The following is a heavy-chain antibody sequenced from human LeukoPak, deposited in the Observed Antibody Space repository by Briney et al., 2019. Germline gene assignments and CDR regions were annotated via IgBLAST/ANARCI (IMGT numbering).Heavy chain of an antibody. CDR2: IYHSGST. Sequence: PSETLSLTCAVSGGSISSSNWWSWVRQPPGKGLEWIGEIYHSGSTNYNPSLKSRVTISVDKSKNHFALKLSSVTAADTAVYYCAISTVTTGSLGAFDIWGQGTMVTVSS. CDR1: GGSISSSNW. J-gene: IGHJ3*02. V-gene: IGHV4-4*02. CDR3: AISTVTTGSLGAFDI. D-gene: IGHD4-17*01.